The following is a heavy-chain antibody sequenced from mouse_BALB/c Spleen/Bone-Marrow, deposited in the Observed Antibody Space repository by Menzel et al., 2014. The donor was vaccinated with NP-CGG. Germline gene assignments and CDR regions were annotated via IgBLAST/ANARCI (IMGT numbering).Heavy chain of an antibody. CDR3: ARGGYDGGDYYAMDY. Sequence: EVQLVESGPELVKPGASVKISCKASGYSFTGYYMHWVKQSHVKSLEWIGRINPYNGATSYNQNFKDKASLTVDKSSSTAYMELHSLTSEDSAVYYCARGGYDGGDYYAMDYWGQGTSVTVSS. V-gene: IGHV1-31*01. D-gene: IGHD2-14*01. CDR1: GYSFTGYY. J-gene: IGHJ4*01. CDR2: INPYNGAT.